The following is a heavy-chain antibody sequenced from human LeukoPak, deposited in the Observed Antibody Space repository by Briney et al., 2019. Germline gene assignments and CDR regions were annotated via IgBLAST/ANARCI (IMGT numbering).Heavy chain of an antibody. CDR1: GGSISSGGYY. J-gene: IGHJ4*02. CDR3: AGSGSLGYFDY. CDR2: IYHSVST. Sequence: SETLSLTCTVSGGSISSGGYYWSWIRQPPGKGLEWIGYIYHSVSTYYHPSLKSRVTISVDTSKNQFSLKLSSVTAADTAVYYCAGSGSLGYFDYWGQGTLVTVSS. V-gene: IGHV4-30-2*02. D-gene: IGHD7-27*01.